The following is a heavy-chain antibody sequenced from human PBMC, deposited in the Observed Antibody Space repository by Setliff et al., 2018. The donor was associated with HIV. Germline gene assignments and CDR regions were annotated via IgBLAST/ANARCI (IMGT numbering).Heavy chain of an antibody. J-gene: IGHJ4*02. Sequence: PSETLSLTCAVSGVSISGYYWTWIRQPAGKGLEWIGRIFTGGDTNYNPSLKSRVTMSVDTSKNQFSLKLTSVTASDTAVYYCARAAAGNTGPFDLWGQGSPVTVSS. V-gene: IGHV4-4*07. CDR2: IFTGGDT. CDR3: ARAAAGNTGPFDL. CDR1: GVSISGYY. D-gene: IGHD4-17*01.